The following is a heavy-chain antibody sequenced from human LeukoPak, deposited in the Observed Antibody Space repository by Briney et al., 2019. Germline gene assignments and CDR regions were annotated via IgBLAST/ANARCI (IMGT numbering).Heavy chain of an antibody. CDR3: VRDRELTN. D-gene: IGHD3-10*01. V-gene: IGHV4-4*08. J-gene: IGHJ4*02. CDR2: VYSSGNT. Sequence: PSETLSLTCTVSDGSISIYYWSWIRQPPGKGLEWIGYVYSSGNTNYSPSLKGRAIISADTSKNQFSLKLTSVTAADTAVYYCVRDRELTNWGQGILVTVSS. CDR1: DGSISIYY.